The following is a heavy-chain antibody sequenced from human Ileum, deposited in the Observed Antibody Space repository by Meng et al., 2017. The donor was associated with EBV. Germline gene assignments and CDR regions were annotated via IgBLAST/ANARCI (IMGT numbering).Heavy chain of an antibody. Sequence: VQSVGPGAGLAQPGGSLGLSCAVSGFTLSNYAMNWVRQAPGKGLEWVSTISGSGETTYYADSVKGRFTISRDISKNTLYLQMNSLRAEDTAVYYCGRGCNGGSCTLIDSWGQGTLVTVSS. CDR1: GFTLSNYA. J-gene: IGHJ4*02. V-gene: IGHV3-23*04. CDR2: ISGSGETT. CDR3: GRGCNGGSCTLIDS. D-gene: IGHD2-15*01.